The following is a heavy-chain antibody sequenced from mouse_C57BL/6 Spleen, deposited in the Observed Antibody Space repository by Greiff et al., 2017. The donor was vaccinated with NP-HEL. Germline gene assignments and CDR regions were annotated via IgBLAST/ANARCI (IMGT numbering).Heavy chain of an antibody. Sequence: QVHVKQPGAELVKPGASVKLSCKASGYTFTSYWMHWVKQRPGRGLEWIGRIDPNSGGTKYNEKFKSKATLTVDKPSSTAYMQLSSLTSEDAAVYYCARWGSYDYDGYFDYWGQGTTLTVSS. CDR1: GYTFTSYW. CDR3: ARWGSYDYDGYFDY. D-gene: IGHD2-4*01. J-gene: IGHJ2*01. CDR2: IDPNSGGT. V-gene: IGHV1-72*01.